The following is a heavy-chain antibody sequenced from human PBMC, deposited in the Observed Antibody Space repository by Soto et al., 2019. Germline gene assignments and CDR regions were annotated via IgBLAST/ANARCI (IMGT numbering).Heavy chain of an antibody. J-gene: IGHJ3*02. CDR3: ARKGPFLEPRGVSAFDI. D-gene: IGHD3-3*02. V-gene: IGHV3-23*01. Sequence: GGSLRLSCAASGFTFSTYAMGWVRQAPGEGLEWVSTIGGGGTGRNTYYADSVKGRFTISRDNSKNTLDLQMNTLRAEDTAVYYCARKGPFLEPRGVSAFDIWGQGTLVTVSS. CDR1: GFTFSTYA. CDR2: IGGGGTGRNT.